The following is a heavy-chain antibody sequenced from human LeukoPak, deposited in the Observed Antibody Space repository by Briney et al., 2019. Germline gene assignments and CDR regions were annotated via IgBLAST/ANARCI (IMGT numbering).Heavy chain of an antibody. CDR3: ARRFRGGFDY. CDR1: GGSISTDNCY. CDR2: INRSGST. V-gene: IGHV4-39*07. D-gene: IGHD3-10*01. J-gene: IGHJ4*02. Sequence: SETLSLTCTVSGGSISTDNCYWGWIRQPRGKGLEWIGEINRSGSTNYNPSLKSRVTISVDTSKNQFSLKLSSVTAADTAVYYCARRFRGGFDYWGQGTLVTVSS.